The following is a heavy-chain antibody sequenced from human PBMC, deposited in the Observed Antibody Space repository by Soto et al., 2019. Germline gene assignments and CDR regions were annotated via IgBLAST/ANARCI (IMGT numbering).Heavy chain of an antibody. D-gene: IGHD3-3*01. CDR3: ARDHYDFWSGYYGYYYYGMDV. V-gene: IGHV3-30-3*01. CDR2: ISYDGSNK. Sequence: QVQLVESGGGVVQPGRSLRLSCAASGFTFSSYAMHWVRQAPGKGLEWVAVISYDGSNKYYADSVKSRFTISRDNSKNMLYLQMNSLRAEDTAVYYCARDHYDFWSGYYGYYYYGMDVWGQGTTVTVSS. CDR1: GFTFSSYA. J-gene: IGHJ6*02.